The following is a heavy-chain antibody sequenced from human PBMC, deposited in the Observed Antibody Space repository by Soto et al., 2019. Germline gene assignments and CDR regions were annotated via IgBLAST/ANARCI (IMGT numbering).Heavy chain of an antibody. Sequence: PSETLSLTCAVYGGSFSGYYWSWIRQPPGKGLEWIGEINHSGSTNYNPSLKSRVTISVDTSKNQFSLKLSSVTAADTAVYYSARGLSAYDFWSGSITEYNYYGMDVWGQGTTVTVSS. CDR2: INHSGST. D-gene: IGHD3-3*01. CDR1: GGSFSGYY. CDR3: ARGLSAYDFWSGSITEYNYYGMDV. J-gene: IGHJ6*02. V-gene: IGHV4-34*01.